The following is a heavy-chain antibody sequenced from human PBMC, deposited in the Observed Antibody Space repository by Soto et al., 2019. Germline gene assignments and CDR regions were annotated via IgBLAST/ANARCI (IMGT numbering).Heavy chain of an antibody. CDR3: ADCSPDTVTISEY. CDR2: IYYSGST. Sequence: PSQTLSDTGSVSDGTSSSGGYYRIWIHQHPGKGLEWIGYIYYSGSTYYNASLKSRVTISVDTPKNQVSLKLSSVTGGDTGVKEGADCSPDTVTISEYRVKGTLDTVFS. V-gene: IGHV4-31*03. J-gene: IGHJ4*02. CDR1: DGTSSSGGYY. D-gene: IGHD4-17*01.